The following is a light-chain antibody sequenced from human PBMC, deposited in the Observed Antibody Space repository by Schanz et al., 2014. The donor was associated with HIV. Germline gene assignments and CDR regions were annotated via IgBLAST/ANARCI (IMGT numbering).Light chain of an antibody. CDR3: QHYGSSRWT. CDR1: QSVSSSY. J-gene: IGKJ1*01. CDR2: GAS. Sequence: EIVLTQSPGTLSLSPGERATLSCRASQSVSSSYLAWYQQKPGQHPRLLIYGASSRATGIPDRFSGSGSGTDFTLTISRLEPEDFAVYYCQHYGSSRWTFAQGTKVEIK. V-gene: IGKV3-20*01.